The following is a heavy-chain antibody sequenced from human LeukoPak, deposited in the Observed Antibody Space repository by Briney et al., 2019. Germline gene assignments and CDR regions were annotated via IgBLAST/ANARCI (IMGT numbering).Heavy chain of an antibody. CDR2: ISYDGSNK. J-gene: IGHJ4*02. D-gene: IGHD5-24*01. CDR1: GFTFSSYA. V-gene: IGHV3-30-3*01. Sequence: GRSLRLSCAASGFTFSSYAMHWVRQAPGKGLEWVAVISYDGSNKYYADSVKGRFTISRDNSKNTLYLQMNSLRAEDTAVYYCARDRSKMATISGNDYWGQGTLVTVSS. CDR3: ARDRSKMATISGNDY.